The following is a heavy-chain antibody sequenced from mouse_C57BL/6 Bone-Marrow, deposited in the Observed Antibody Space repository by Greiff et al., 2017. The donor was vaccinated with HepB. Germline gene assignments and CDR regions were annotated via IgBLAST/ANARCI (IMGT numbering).Heavy chain of an antibody. D-gene: IGHD1-1*01. CDR1: GYTFTSYW. Sequence: VQLQQPGAELVRPGSSVKLSCKASGYTFTSYWMHWVKQRPIQGLEWIGNIDPSDSETHYNQKFKDKATLTVDKSSSTAYMQLSSLTSADSAVYYCARDYGSQYYYAMDYWGQGTSVTVSS. J-gene: IGHJ4*01. CDR2: IDPSDSET. CDR3: ARDYGSQYYYAMDY. V-gene: IGHV1-52*01.